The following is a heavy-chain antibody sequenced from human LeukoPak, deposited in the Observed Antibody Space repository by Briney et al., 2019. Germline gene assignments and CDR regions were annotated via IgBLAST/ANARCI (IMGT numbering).Heavy chain of an antibody. CDR2: TNWDGAST. D-gene: IGHD2-2*01. V-gene: IGHV3-20*04. J-gene: IGHJ6*03. CDR3: GRVYCSTTSCYDYYDYYMDV. CDR1: GFRFEDYG. Sequence: PGGSLRLSCAASGFRFEDYGMSWVRHVPGKGLEGVSGTNWDGASTGYADSVKGRFTISRDNVKNFLYLQMNSLRVEDTALYFCGRVYCSTTSCYDYYDYYMDVWGKGTTVTVFS.